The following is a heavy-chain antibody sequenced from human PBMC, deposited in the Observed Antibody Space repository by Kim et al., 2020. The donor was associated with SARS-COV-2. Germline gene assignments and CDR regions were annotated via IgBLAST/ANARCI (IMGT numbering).Heavy chain of an antibody. CDR3: ARDGGYSSSWYGYFDL. D-gene: IGHD6-13*01. CDR2: ISSNGGST. Sequence: GGSLRLSCAASGFTFSSYAMHWVRQAPGKGLEYVSAISSNGGSTYYADSVKGRFTISRDNSKNTLYLQMGSLRAEDMAVYYCARDGGYSSSWYGYFDLWGRGTLVTVSS. J-gene: IGHJ2*01. V-gene: IGHV3-64*02. CDR1: GFTFSSYA.